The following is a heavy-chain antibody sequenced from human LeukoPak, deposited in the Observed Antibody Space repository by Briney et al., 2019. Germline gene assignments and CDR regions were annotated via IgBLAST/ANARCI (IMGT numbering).Heavy chain of an antibody. CDR3: TRAIGGSGSYFYY. Sequence: GGSPRLSCTASGFTFGDYAMSWVRQAPGKGLEWVGFIRSKAYGGTTEYAASVKGRFTISRDDSKSIAYLQMNSLKTEDTAVYYCTRAIGGSGSYFYYWGQGTLVTVSS. D-gene: IGHD3-10*01. CDR2: IRSKAYGGTT. V-gene: IGHV3-49*04. J-gene: IGHJ4*02. CDR1: GFTFGDYA.